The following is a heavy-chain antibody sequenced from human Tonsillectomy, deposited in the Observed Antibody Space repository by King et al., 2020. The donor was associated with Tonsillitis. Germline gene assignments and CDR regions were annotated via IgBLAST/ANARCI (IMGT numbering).Heavy chain of an antibody. J-gene: IGHJ5*02. CDR1: GGSISSSNW. D-gene: IGHD6-13*01. CDR2: IYHSGST. CDR3: ARVVTAIAETVKEENNWFDP. V-gene: IGHV4-4*02. Sequence: VQLQESGPGLVKPSGTLSLTCAVSGGSISSSNWWSWVRQPPGKGLEWIGEIYHSGSTNYNPSLKSRVTISVDNSKNQFSLKLTSVTAADTAVYYCARVVTAIAETVKEENNWFDPWGQGTLVTVSS.